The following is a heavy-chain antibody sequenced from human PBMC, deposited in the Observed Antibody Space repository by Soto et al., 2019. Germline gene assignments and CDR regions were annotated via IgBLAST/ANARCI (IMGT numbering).Heavy chain of an antibody. CDR2: INAGNGNT. V-gene: IGHV1-3*01. D-gene: IGHD6-13*01. J-gene: IGHJ3*02. CDR3: ARVWGIAAAGDAFDI. CDR1: GYTFTSYA. Sequence: ASVKVSCKASGYTFTSYAMHWVRQAPGQRLEWMGWINAGNGNTKYSQKFQGRVTITRDTSASTAYMELSSLRSEDTAVYYCARVWGIAAAGDAFDIWGQETMVTVSS.